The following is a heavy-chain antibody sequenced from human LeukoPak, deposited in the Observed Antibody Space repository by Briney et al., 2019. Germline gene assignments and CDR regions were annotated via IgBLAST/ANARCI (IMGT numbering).Heavy chain of an antibody. CDR3: AKPPGGSGDYFDY. CDR1: GFTLSNYG. J-gene: IGHJ4*02. Sequence: GGSLRLSCAASGFTLSNYGIHWVRQAPGKGLEWVAFMRYDGSTTYYADSVKGRFTISRDNSKNTLYLQMNGLRAEDTAVYYCAKPPGGSGDYFDYWGQGALVTVSS. CDR2: MRYDGSTT. V-gene: IGHV3-30*02. D-gene: IGHD3-10*01.